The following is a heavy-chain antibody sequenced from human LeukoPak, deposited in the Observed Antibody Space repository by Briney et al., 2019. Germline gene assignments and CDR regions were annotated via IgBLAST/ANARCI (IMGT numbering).Heavy chain of an antibody. V-gene: IGHV6-1*01. CDR2: TFYRSKWQN. J-gene: IGHJ4*02. Sequence: SQTLSLTCAISGDSVSSDSDSWNWIRQSPSRGLEWLGKTFYRSKWQNDYAESVKSRITFTSDTSKNHFSLHLNSVTPEDTAVYYCARVHLGKHSRGWYWEYFDYWGQGTLVTVSS. CDR3: ARVHLGKHSRGWYWEYFDY. CDR1: GDSVSSDSDS. D-gene: IGHD6-19*01.